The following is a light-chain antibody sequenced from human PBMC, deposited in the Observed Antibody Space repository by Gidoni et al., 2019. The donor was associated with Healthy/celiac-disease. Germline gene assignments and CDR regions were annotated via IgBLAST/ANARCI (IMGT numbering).Light chain of an antibody. CDR3: QQYGSSAYT. J-gene: IGKJ2*01. CDR1: QSVSSSY. Sequence: EIVLTQSPGTLSVAPGERATLSCRASQSVSSSYLAWYQQKPGQAPRLLIYGASSRATGLPDRFSVSGSGTDFTLTISRLEPEDFAVYYCQQYGSSAYTFGQGTKLEIK. CDR2: GAS. V-gene: IGKV3-20*01.